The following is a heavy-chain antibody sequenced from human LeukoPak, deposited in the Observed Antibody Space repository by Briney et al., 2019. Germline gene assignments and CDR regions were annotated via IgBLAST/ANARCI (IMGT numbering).Heavy chain of an antibody. V-gene: IGHV4-34*01. D-gene: IGHD2-2*01. CDR3: ARARGVYCSSTSCYSPRNYYYYGMDV. CDR2: INHSGST. CDR1: GGSFSGYY. J-gene: IGHJ6*02. Sequence: SETLSLTCAVYGGSFSGYYWSWIRQPPGKGLEWIGEINHSGSTNYNPSLQSRVTISVDTSKNQFSLKLSSVTAADTAVYYCARARGVYCSSTSCYSPRNYYYYGMDVWGQGTTVTVSS.